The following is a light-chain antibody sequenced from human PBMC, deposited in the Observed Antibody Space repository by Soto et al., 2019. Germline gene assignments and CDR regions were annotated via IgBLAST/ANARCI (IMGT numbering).Light chain of an antibody. CDR1: QDISDY. CDR3: QQYDNLPLT. V-gene: IGKV1-33*01. Sequence: DIQLTQSPSFLSASVGDIVTMTCRASQDISDYLAWYQQKPGKAPKLLIYDASNLETGVPSRFSGSGSGTDFTFTISSLQPEDIATYYCQQYDNLPLTFGGGTKVDIK. CDR2: DAS. J-gene: IGKJ4*01.